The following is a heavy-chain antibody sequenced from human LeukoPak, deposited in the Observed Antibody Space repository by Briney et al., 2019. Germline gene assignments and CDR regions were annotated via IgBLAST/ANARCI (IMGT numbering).Heavy chain of an antibody. V-gene: IGHV1-18*04. D-gene: IGHD5-18*01. Sequence: ASVKVSCKASGYTFTGYYMHWVRQAPGQGLEWMGWISAYNGNTNYAQKLQGRVTMTTDTSTSTAYMELRSLRSDDTAVYYCARAPEPDLVWIQLWSLDYWGQGTLVTVSS. CDR3: ARAPEPDLVWIQLWSLDY. J-gene: IGHJ4*02. CDR2: ISAYNGNT. CDR1: GYTFTGYY.